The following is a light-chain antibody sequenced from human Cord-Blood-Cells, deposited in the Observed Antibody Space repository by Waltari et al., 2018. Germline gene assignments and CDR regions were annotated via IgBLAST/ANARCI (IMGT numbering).Light chain of an antibody. J-gene: IGLJ1*01. V-gene: IGLV1-44*01. Sequence: QSVLTQPPSASGTPGQRVTISCSGSSSTIGSNTVNWYQQRPGTAPKLHIYKNNQRPSGFLDRFSGSTSGTSASLAIIGLQAEDEADYYCAAWDDSLNVQVFGTGTKVTVL. CDR1: SSTIGSNT. CDR3: AAWDDSLNVQV. CDR2: KNN.